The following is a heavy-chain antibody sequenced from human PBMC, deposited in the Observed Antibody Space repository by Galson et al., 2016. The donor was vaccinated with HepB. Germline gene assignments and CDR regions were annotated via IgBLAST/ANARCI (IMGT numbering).Heavy chain of an antibody. J-gene: IGHJ4*02. CDR3: VKLARPDY. V-gene: IGHV3-23*01. CDR1: GFAFGNYG. D-gene: IGHD6-6*01. CDR2: LTNRGGST. Sequence: SLRLSCAASGFAFGNYGMIWVRQAPGKGLEWVSGLTNRGGSTFYADSVKGRFTISRDNSKNMLYLQMNSLTADDTAVYYCVKLARPDYWGRGTLVTGTS.